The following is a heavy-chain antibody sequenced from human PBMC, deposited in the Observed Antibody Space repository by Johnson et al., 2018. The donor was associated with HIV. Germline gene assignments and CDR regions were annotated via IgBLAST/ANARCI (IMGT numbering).Heavy chain of an antibody. J-gene: IGHJ3*02. CDR1: GFIFSSYS. V-gene: IGHV3-7*05. CDR3: ANLFRGDWGFDAFDI. D-gene: IGHD7-27*01. Sequence: VQLVESGGGVVQPGRSLRLSCAASGFIFSSYSMHWVRQAPGKGLEWVADIKQDGSEKYYWDPVKGRFTISRDNFKNTLYLQMNSLRAEDTALYYCANLFRGDWGFDAFDIWGQGTMVTVSS. CDR2: IKQDGSEK.